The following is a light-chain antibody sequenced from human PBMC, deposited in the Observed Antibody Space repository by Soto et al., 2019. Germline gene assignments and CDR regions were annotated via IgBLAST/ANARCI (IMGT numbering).Light chain of an antibody. CDR3: AAWDGSLQSWV. Sequence: QLVLTQPPSASGTPGQRVTISCSGSSSNIGSNIVNWYQQLPGTAPKLLIYTHNQRPSGVPDRFSDSKSGTSASLAISGLQPEDEADYYCAAWDGSLQSWVFGGGTKVTVL. CDR1: SSNIGSNI. CDR2: THN. J-gene: IGLJ3*02. V-gene: IGLV1-44*01.